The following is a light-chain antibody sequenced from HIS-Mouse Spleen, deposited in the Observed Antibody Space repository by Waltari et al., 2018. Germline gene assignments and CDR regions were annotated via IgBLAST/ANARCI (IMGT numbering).Light chain of an antibody. Sequence: DIVMTQSPLSLPVTPGEPASISCRSSQSLLHSNGYNYLDWYLPRPGQSLQLLIYLGSNRASGVPDRFSGSGSGTDFTLKISRVEAEDVGVYYCMQALQTPFTFGPGTKVDIK. CDR2: LGS. CDR3: MQALQTPFT. CDR1: QSLLHSNGYNY. J-gene: IGKJ3*01. V-gene: IGKV2-28*01.